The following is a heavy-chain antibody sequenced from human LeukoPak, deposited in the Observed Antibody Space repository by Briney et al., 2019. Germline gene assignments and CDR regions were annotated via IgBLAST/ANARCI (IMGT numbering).Heavy chain of an antibody. CDR1: GFTFSRNG. Sequence: WGSLRLSGAASGFTFSRNGMTWVRQAPGKGLEWVSAISGSGGNTYYADSVKGRFTISRDNSKNTLYLQMNSLRAEDTAVYYCAKDRRAGSYDYWGQGTLVTVSS. J-gene: IGHJ4*02. V-gene: IGHV3-23*01. D-gene: IGHD3-10*01. CDR3: AKDRRAGSYDY. CDR2: ISGSGGNT.